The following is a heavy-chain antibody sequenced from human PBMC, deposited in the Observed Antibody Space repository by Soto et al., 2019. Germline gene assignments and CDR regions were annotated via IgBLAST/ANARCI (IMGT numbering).Heavy chain of an antibody. D-gene: IGHD1-1*01. CDR2: ISGSGGST. J-gene: IGHJ6*02. V-gene: IGHV3-23*01. CDR1: GFTFSSYA. CDR3: AKGAELERLGYYGMDV. Sequence: GGSLRLSCAASGFTFSSYAMSWVRQAPGKGLEWVSAISGSGGSTYYADSVKGRFTISRDNSKNTLYLQMNSLRAEDTAVYYCAKGAELERLGYYGMDVWGQGTTVTVSS.